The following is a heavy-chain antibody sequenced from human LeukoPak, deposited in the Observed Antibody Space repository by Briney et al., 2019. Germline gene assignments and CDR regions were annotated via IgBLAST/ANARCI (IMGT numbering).Heavy chain of an antibody. CDR3: AKETGYNYGYSDY. CDR1: GFTFSSYW. CDR2: ITGSGGNT. V-gene: IGHV3-23*01. D-gene: IGHD5-18*01. Sequence: PGGSLRLSCAASGFTFSSYWMNWARQAPGKGLEWVSVITGSGGNTYYADSVKGRFTISRDNSKNTLYMQMNSLRAEDTAVYYCAKETGYNYGYSDYWGQGTPVTVSS. J-gene: IGHJ4*02.